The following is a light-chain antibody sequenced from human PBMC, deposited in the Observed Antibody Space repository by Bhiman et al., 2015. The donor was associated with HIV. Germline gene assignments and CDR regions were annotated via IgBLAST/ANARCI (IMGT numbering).Light chain of an antibody. CDR3: CSYRV. J-gene: IGLJ3*02. V-gene: IGLV2-23*02. CDR1: SSDVGTYNL. Sequence: QSALTQPASVSGWPGQSITISCTGTSSDVGTYNLVSWYQQHPGKAPKLMIYEVNKRPSGVSNRFSGSKSGNTASLTISGLRAEDEADYYCCSYRVFGGGTKLTVL. CDR2: EVN.